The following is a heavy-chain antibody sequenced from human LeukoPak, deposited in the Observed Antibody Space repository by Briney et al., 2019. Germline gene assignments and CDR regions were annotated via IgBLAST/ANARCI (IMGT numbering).Heavy chain of an antibody. Sequence: ASVKVSCKVSGYTLTELSMHWVRQAPGQRLEWMGWINAGNGNTKYSQEFQGRVTITRDTSASTAYMELSSLRSEDMAVYYCARELAQGSAYYFDYWGQGTLVTVSS. V-gene: IGHV1-3*03. CDR3: ARELAQGSAYYFDY. J-gene: IGHJ4*02. D-gene: IGHD2-15*01. CDR1: GYTLTELS. CDR2: INAGNGNT.